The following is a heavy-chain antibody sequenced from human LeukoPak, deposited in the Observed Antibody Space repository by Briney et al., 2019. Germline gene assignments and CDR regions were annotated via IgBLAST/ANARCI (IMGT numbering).Heavy chain of an antibody. J-gene: IGHJ4*02. CDR3: AKCPKYYDF. CDR1: GFTFSRYW. CDR2: IKEDGSEK. Sequence: GGSLRLSCVVSGFTFSRYWMTWVRQAPGKGLEGVATIKEDGSEKYYVDSVKGRFTISRDNAKNSLYLQMNSLRAEDTAIYYCAKCPKYYDFWGQGALVTVSS. D-gene: IGHD2/OR15-2a*01. V-gene: IGHV3-7*03.